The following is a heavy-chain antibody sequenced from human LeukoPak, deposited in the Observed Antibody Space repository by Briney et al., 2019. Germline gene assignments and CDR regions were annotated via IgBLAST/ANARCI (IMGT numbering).Heavy chain of an antibody. CDR2: ITPIFGTA. Sequence: ASVKVSCKASGGTFSSYAISWVRQAPGQGLEWMGGITPIFGTANYAQKFQGRVTITADKSTSTAYMELSSLRSEDMAIYYCARGIWTSHSVGYYFDNWGQGTLVTVSS. D-gene: IGHD5/OR15-5a*01. CDR3: ARGIWTSHSVGYYFDN. CDR1: GGTFSSYA. V-gene: IGHV1-69*06. J-gene: IGHJ4*02.